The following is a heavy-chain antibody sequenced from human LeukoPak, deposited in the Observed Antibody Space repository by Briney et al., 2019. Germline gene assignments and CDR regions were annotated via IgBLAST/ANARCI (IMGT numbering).Heavy chain of an antibody. CDR1: GGSISSGDYY. CDR2: IYYSGST. V-gene: IGHV4-30-4*01. CDR3: ARDWDKAHGMDV. Sequence: SETLSLTCTVSGGSISSGDYYWSWIRQPPGKGLEWIGYIYYSGSTYYNPSLKSRVTISVDTSKNQFSLKLSSVTAADTAVYYCARDWDKAHGMDVWGQGTTVTVSS. J-gene: IGHJ6*02. D-gene: IGHD5-18*01.